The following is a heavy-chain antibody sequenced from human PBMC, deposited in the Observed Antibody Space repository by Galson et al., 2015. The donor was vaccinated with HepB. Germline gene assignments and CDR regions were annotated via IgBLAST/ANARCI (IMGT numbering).Heavy chain of an antibody. D-gene: IGHD3-10*01. CDR3: ARGGIPMGRRVLIVGFDI. CDR2: MYYSGKT. Sequence: HPEKGLEWIGNMYYSGKTNYNPSLKSRVTLSIDTSKNQFSLKLTSVTAADTAVYFCARGGIPMGRRVLIVGFDIWGQGTMITVSS. J-gene: IGHJ3*02. V-gene: IGHV4-31*02.